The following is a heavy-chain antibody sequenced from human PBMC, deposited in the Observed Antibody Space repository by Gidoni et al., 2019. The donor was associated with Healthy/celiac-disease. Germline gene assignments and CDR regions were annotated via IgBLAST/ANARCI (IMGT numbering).Heavy chain of an antibody. V-gene: IGHV4-34*01. J-gene: IGHJ4*02. CDR3: ARGPLGFWSGYYGY. D-gene: IGHD3-3*01. CDR2: INHSGST. CDR1: GGSFSGYY. Sequence: QVQLQQWGAGLLKPSATLSLTCAVYGGSFSGYYWSWIRQPPGKGLEWIGEINHSGSTNYNPSLKSRVTISVDTSKNQFSLKLSSVTAADTAVYYCARGPLGFWSGYYGYWGQGTLVTVSS.